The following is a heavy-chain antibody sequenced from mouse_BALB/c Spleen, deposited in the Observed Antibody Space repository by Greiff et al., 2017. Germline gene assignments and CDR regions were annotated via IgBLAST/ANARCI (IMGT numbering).Heavy chain of an antibody. J-gene: IGHJ3*01. CDR2: INPYNDGT. V-gene: IGHV1-14*01. CDR1: GYTFTSYV. CDR3: ARKGYDYDVYFDY. D-gene: IGHD2-4*01. Sequence: VQLQQSGPELVKPGASVKMSCKASGYTFTSYVMHWVKQKPGQGLEWIGYINPYNDGTKYNEKFKGKATLTSDKSSSTAYMELSSLTSEDSAVYYCARKGYDYDVYFDYWGQGTLVTVSA.